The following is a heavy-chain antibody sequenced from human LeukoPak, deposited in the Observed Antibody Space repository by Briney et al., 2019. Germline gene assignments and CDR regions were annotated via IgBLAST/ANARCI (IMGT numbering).Heavy chain of an antibody. CDR3: ARDLSGTTRRPFDP. CDR2: ISGSGGST. J-gene: IGHJ5*02. V-gene: IGHV3-23*01. Sequence: PGGSLRLSCAASGFTFSSYAMSWVRQAPGKGLEWVSAISGSGGSTYYADSVKGRFTISRDNSKNTLHLQMNSLRAEDTAVYYCARDLSGTTRRPFDPWGQGTLVTVSS. D-gene: IGHD1-1*01. CDR1: GFTFSSYA.